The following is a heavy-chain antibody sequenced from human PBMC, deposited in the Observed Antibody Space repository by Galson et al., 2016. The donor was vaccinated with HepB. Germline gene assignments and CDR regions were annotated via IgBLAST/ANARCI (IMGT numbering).Heavy chain of an antibody. CDR3: ARDRASWDGQHTGSFDY. CDR2: ISSSGSST. J-gene: IGHJ4*02. CDR1: GFNLRNYY. Sequence: SLRLSCAASGFNLRNYYMTWIRQAPGKGLEWVSYISSSGSSTNYADSVKGRFTISRDNAKNSLYLQMNSLRAEDTAVYYCARDRASWDGQHTGSFDYWGQGTLVTVSS. V-gene: IGHV3-11*06. D-gene: IGHD2-21*01.